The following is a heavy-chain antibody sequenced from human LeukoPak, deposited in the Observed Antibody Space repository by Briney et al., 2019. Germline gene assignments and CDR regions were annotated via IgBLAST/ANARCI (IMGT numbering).Heavy chain of an antibody. CDR3: ARLDDYGDYYYYRMDV. CDR2: IYTSGST. D-gene: IGHD4-17*01. V-gene: IGHV4-4*07. CDR1: GGSISSYY. Sequence: SETLSLTCTVSGGSISSYYWSWLRQPAGKGLEWIGRIYTSGSTNYNPSLKSRVTMSVDTSKNQFSLKLSSVTAADTAVYYCARLDDYGDYYYYRMDVWGQGTTVTVSS. J-gene: IGHJ6*02.